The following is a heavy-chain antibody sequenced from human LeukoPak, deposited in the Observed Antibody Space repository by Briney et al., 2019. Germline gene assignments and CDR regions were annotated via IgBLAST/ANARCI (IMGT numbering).Heavy chain of an antibody. Sequence: SETLSLTCAVYGGSFSGYYWNWIRQPPGKGLEWIGEINHSGGTNYNPSFKSRVTKSVDTSKNQFSLKLSSVTAADTAVYYCARGIIWFGENYGMDVWGQGTTVTVSS. D-gene: IGHD3-10*01. CDR1: GGSFSGYY. J-gene: IGHJ6*02. V-gene: IGHV4-34*01. CDR3: ARGIIWFGENYGMDV. CDR2: INHSGGT.